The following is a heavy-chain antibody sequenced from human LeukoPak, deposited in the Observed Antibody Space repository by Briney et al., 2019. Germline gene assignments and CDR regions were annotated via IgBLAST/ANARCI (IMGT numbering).Heavy chain of an antibody. D-gene: IGHD3-10*01. CDR1: GDSVSSNSAA. CDR2: TFYRSKWCN. CDR3: ARGARGAFDY. J-gene: IGHJ4*02. V-gene: IGHV6-1*01. Sequence: SQTLSLTCVISGDSVSSNSAAWNWIRQSPSSGLEWLGRTFYRSKWCNDYAVSVKSRITINPDTSKNQFSLQLNSVTPEDTAVYYCARGARGAFDYWDQGSLVTVSS.